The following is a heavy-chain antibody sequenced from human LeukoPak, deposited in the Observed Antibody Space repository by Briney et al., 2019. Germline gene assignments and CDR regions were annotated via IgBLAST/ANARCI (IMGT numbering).Heavy chain of an antibody. V-gene: IGHV1-2*02. CDR2: INPNTGDT. CDR3: ARVHSSSIFYYYMDV. J-gene: IGHJ6*03. Sequence: EASVKVSCKASGYTFTGHYMHWVRRAPGQGLEWMGWINPNTGDTNYAQKFQGRVTMTRDTSISTAYMELSRLRSDDTAVYYCARVHSSSIFYYYMDVWGKGTTVTVSS. D-gene: IGHD6-6*01. CDR1: GYTFTGHY.